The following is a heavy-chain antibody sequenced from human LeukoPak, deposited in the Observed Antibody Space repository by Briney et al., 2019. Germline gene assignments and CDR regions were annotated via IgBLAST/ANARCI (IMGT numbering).Heavy chain of an antibody. Sequence: PGGSLRLSCAASGFTFSGYWMHWVRQAPGKGLVWVSHIDSDGSSTNYADSVKGRFTISRDNAKNTLYLQMNSLRAEDTAIYYCARDWGAAGLWDYWGQGTLVTVSS. CDR3: ARDWGAAGLWDY. D-gene: IGHD6-13*01. J-gene: IGHJ4*02. CDR1: GFTFSGYW. V-gene: IGHV3-74*01. CDR2: IDSDGSST.